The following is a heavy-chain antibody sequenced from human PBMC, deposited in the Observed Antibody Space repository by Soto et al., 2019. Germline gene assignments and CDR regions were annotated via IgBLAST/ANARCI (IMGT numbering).Heavy chain of an antibody. J-gene: IGHJ4*02. CDR2: TSHDGSNK. CDR3: XXXXXXXXXXXXYXXY. CDR1: GFSFSSYG. V-gene: IGHV3-30*03. Sequence: QVQLVDSGGGVVQPGRSLRLSCAASGFSFSSYGMHWVRQAPGKGLEWVAVTSHDGSNKYYADSVKGRFTISRDNSNXXXXXXXXXXXXXXXXXXXXXXXXXXXXXXXXYXXYWGQXTLVTVSS.